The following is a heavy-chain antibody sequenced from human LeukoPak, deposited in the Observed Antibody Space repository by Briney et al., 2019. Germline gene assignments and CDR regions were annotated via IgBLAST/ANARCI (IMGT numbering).Heavy chain of an antibody. CDR3: ARSNYFDY. CDR1: GXSFTSYC. V-gene: IGHV5-51*01. Sequence: KPGESLKISFKGSGXSFTSYCIAWVRQMPGKGLEWMGIIYPSDSDTKYSPSFQGQVTISADKSISTAYLQWSSLKASDAAIYYCARSNYFDYWGQGTLVTVSS. J-gene: IGHJ4*02. CDR2: IYPSDSDT. D-gene: IGHD6-6*01.